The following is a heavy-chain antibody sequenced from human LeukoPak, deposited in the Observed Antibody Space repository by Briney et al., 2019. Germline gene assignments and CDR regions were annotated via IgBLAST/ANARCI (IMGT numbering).Heavy chain of an antibody. CDR2: ISYDGSNK. CDR1: GFTFSSYG. J-gene: IGHJ4*02. CDR3: AKDWIGYCSGGSCYDLDY. Sequence: GRSLRLSCAASGFTFSSYGMHWVRQAPGKGLEWVAVISYDGSNKYYADSVKGRFTISRDNSKNTLYLQVNSLRAEDTAVYYCAKDWIGYCSGGSCYDLDYWGQGTLVTVSS. V-gene: IGHV3-30*18. D-gene: IGHD2-15*01.